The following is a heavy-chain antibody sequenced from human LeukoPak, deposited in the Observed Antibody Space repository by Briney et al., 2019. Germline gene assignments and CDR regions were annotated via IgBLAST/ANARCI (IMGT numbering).Heavy chain of an antibody. CDR3: ARDFYSGGRDY. D-gene: IGHD2-15*01. CDR1: GGSISSYY. V-gene: IGHV4-59*12. CDR2: IYYSGST. Sequence: KPSETLSLTCTVSGGSISSYYWSWIRQPPGKGLEWIGYIYYSGSTNYNPSLKSRVTISVDTSKNQFSLKLSSVTAADTAVYYCARDFYSGGRDYWGQGTLVTVSS. J-gene: IGHJ4*02.